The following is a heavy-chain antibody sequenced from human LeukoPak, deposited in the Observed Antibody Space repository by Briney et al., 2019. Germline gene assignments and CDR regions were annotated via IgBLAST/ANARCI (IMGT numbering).Heavy chain of an antibody. CDR1: GYTFTSYG. J-gene: IGHJ4*02. Sequence: ASVKVSCKASGYTFTSYGISWVRQAPGQGLEWMGWISAYNGNTNYAQKLQGRVTMTTDTSTGTAYMELRSLRCDDTAVYYCVRNRYSGYDYGTYYFDYWGQGTLVTVSS. D-gene: IGHD5-12*01. CDR2: ISAYNGNT. CDR3: VRNRYSGYDYGTYYFDY. V-gene: IGHV1-18*01.